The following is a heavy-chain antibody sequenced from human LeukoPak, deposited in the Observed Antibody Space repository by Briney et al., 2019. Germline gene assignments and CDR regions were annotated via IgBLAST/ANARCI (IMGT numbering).Heavy chain of an antibody. CDR3: AKMCEESCQPPRCGSCYD. CDR2: ISYDGSNK. V-gene: IGHV3-30*18. J-gene: IGHJ4*02. D-gene: IGHD2-15*01. CDR1: GFTFSSYG. Sequence: GGSLRLSCAASGFTFSSYGMHWVRQAPGKGLEWVAVISYDGSNKYYADSVKGRFTISRDNSKNTLYLQMNSLRAEDTAVYYCAKMCEESCQPPRCGSCYDWGQGTLVTVSS.